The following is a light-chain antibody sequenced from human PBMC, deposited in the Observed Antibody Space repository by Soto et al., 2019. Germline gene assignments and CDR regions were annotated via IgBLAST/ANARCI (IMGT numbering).Light chain of an antibody. Sequence: EIVLTQSPGTLSLSPGERATLSCRASQSVTSNYLAWYQLKPGQAPRLLIYAASNPATGIPDRFSGSGSGTDFTLSISRLEPEDFAMYYCQQYGSTPSITFGQGTRLEIK. CDR2: AAS. CDR1: QSVTSNY. CDR3: QQYGSTPSIT. V-gene: IGKV3-20*01. J-gene: IGKJ5*01.